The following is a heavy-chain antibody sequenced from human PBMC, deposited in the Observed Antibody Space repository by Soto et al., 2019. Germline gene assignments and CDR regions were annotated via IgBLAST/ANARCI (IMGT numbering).Heavy chain of an antibody. CDR2: INHSGST. CDR1: GGSFSGYY. Sequence: SETLSLTCAVYGGSFSGYYWSWIRQPPGNGLEWIGEINHSGSTNYNPSLKSRVTISVDTSKNQFSLKLSSVTAADTAVYYCARDITVTRRTTYNWFDPWGQGTLVTVSS. CDR3: ARDITVTRRTTYNWFDP. D-gene: IGHD4-4*01. V-gene: IGHV4-34*01. J-gene: IGHJ5*02.